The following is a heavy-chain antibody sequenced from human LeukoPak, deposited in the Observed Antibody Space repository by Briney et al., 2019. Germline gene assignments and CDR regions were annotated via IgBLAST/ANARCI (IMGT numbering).Heavy chain of an antibody. CDR2: ISPSGTTI. CDR3: ARDPRGPDY. Sequence: GGSLRLSCAASGFTFSRYEMSWVRQAPGKGLEWISYISPSGTTIYYVDSVKGRFIISRDSAKDSLYRQMNSLRVEDTAVYYCARDPRGPDYWGQGTLVTVSS. CDR1: GFTFSRYE. V-gene: IGHV3-48*03. J-gene: IGHJ4*02.